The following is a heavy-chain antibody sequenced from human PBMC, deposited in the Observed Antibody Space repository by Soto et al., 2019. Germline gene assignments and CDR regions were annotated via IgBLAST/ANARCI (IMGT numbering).Heavy chain of an antibody. J-gene: IGHJ6*02. D-gene: IGHD3-3*01. Sequence: ASVKVSCEASGYTFTGYYLHWVRQAPGQGLEWMGWINPNSGGTNYAQKFQGWVTMTRDTSISTAYMELSRLRSDDTAVYYCARGRRFPYYYGMDVWGQGTTVTVSS. CDR2: INPNSGGT. CDR3: ARGRRFPYYYGMDV. V-gene: IGHV1-2*04. CDR1: GYTFTGYY.